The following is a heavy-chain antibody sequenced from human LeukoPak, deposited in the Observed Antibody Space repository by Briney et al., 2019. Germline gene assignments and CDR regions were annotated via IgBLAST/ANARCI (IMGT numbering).Heavy chain of an antibody. D-gene: IGHD6-19*01. CDR2: INHSGST. J-gene: IGHJ6*03. CDR3: AGGPGQWGYYYYYYMDV. Sequence: SGTLSLTCAVYGVSFSGYYCSWIRPPPGKGLEWSGEINHSGSTDYNPSLTCRVTLSVATSKHQISLNLSSVTDEATALHYCAGGPGQWGYYYYYYMDVWGKGTTVTASS. CDR1: GVSFSGYY. V-gene: IGHV4-34*01.